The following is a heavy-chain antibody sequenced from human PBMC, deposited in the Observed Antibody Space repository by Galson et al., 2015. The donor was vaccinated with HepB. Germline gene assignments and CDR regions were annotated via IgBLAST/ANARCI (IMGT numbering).Heavy chain of an antibody. CDR1: GGSISSSSYY. J-gene: IGHJ4*02. D-gene: IGHD6-19*01. CDR2: IYYSGST. CDR3: ASLWGSGWYSDY. Sequence: ETLSLTCTVSGGSISSSSYYWGWIRQLPGKGLEWIGSIYYSGSTYYNPSIKSRVTISVDTSKNQFSLKLSSVTAADTAVYYCASLWGSGWYSDYWGQGTLVTVSS. V-gene: IGHV4-39*01.